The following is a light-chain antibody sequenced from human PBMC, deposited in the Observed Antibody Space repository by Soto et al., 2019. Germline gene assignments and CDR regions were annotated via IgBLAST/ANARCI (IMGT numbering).Light chain of an antibody. Sequence: EIVLTQSPATLSLSPGERATLSCRASQSVGSYLAWYQQKAGQAPRLLIDDASNRATGIPARFSGSGSGTDFTLTISSLEPEDFAVYSYQQRRNWPPLTFGGGTKVEIK. CDR2: DAS. V-gene: IGKV3-11*01. J-gene: IGKJ4*01. CDR1: QSVGSY. CDR3: QQRRNWPPLT.